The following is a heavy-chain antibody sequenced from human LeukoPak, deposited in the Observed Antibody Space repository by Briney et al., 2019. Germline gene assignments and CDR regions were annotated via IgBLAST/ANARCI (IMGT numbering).Heavy chain of an antibody. CDR3: ARGRGYSSSWTPSDWIDY. CDR2: TYYRSKWYN. Sequence: SQTLSLTCAISGDSVSSNSAAWNWIRQSPSRGLEWLGRTYYRSKWYNDYAVSVKSRITINPDTSKNQFSLQLNSVTPEDTAVYYCARGRGYSSSWTPSDWIDYWGQGTLVTVSS. CDR1: GDSVSSNSAA. D-gene: IGHD6-13*01. J-gene: IGHJ4*02. V-gene: IGHV6-1*01.